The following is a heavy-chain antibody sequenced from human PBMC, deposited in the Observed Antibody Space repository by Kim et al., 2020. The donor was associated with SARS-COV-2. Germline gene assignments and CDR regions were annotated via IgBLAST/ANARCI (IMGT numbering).Heavy chain of an antibody. CDR1: GGSISSYY. Sequence: SETLSLTCTVSGGSISSYYWSWIRQPPGKGLEWIGYIYYSGSTNYNPSLKSRVTISVDTSKNQFSLKLSSVTAADTAVYYCARKYYDILTGPFLDAFDI. D-gene: IGHD3-9*01. V-gene: IGHV4-59*08. CDR3: ARKYYDILTGPFLDAFDI. CDR2: IYYSGST. J-gene: IGHJ3*02.